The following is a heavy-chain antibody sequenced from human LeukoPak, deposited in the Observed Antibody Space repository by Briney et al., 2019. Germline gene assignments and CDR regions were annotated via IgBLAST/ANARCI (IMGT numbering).Heavy chain of an antibody. CDR3: ARAGVNYYYYMDV. CDR2: IYSGGST. D-gene: IGHD3-10*01. V-gene: IGHV3-53*01. J-gene: IGHJ6*03. Sequence: PGGSLRLSCAASGFTVSSNYMSWVRQAPGKGLEWVSVIYSGGSTYYADSVKGRFTISRDNSKNTLYLQMNSLRAEDTAVYYCARAGVNYYYYMDVWGKGTTVTISS. CDR1: GFTVSSNY.